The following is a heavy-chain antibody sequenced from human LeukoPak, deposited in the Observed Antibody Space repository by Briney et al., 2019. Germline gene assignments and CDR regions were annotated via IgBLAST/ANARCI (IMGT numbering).Heavy chain of an antibody. Sequence: ASVKVSCKASGGTFSSYAISWVRQAPGQGLEWMGGIIPIFGTANYAQKFQGRVTITADKSTSTAYMELRSLRSDDTAVYYCARGNRDLMSGGSLDYWGQGTLVTVSS. CDR3: ARGNRDLMSGGSLDY. J-gene: IGHJ4*02. CDR1: GGTFSSYA. CDR2: IIPIFGTA. D-gene: IGHD2-15*01. V-gene: IGHV1-69*06.